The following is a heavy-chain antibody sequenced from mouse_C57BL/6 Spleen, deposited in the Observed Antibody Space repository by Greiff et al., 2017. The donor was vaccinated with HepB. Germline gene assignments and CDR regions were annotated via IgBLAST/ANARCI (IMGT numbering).Heavy chain of an antibody. V-gene: IGHV1-50*01. D-gene: IGHD2-5*01. J-gene: IGHJ3*01. Sequence: QVQLQQPGAELVKPGASVKLSCKASGYTFTSYWMQWVKQRPGQGLEWIGEIDPSDSYTNYNQKFKGKATLTVDTSSSTAYMQLSSLTSEDSAVYYCARSTAYYSNPAWFAYWGQGTLVTVSA. CDR2: IDPSDSYT. CDR1: GYTFTSYW. CDR3: ARSTAYYSNPAWFAY.